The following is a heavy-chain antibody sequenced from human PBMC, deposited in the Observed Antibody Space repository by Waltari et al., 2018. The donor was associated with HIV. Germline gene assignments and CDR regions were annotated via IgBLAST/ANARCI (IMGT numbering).Heavy chain of an antibody. CDR3: ARMVITFGGVIVYYFDY. CDR1: GGSFSGYY. Sequence: QVQLQQWGAGLLKPSETLSLTCAVYGGSFSGYYWSWIRQPPGKGLEWIGEINHSGSTNYNPSLKSRVTISVDTSKNQFSLKLSSVTAADTAVYYCARMVITFGGVIVYYFDYWGQGTLVTVSS. J-gene: IGHJ4*02. CDR2: INHSGST. V-gene: IGHV4-34*01. D-gene: IGHD3-16*02.